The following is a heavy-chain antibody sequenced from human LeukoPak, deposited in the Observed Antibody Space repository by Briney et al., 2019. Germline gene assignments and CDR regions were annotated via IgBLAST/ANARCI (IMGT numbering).Heavy chain of an antibody. CDR1: GYTFTNYY. CDR3: ARERRAWGEDF. J-gene: IGHJ4*02. CDR2: INPNGGNT. V-gene: IGHV1-46*01. Sequence: GASVKISCKASGYTFTNYYTHWVRQAPGQGLEWVGLINPNGGNTGYAERFQGRVTVTTDTSTSTVYMELNSLGSEDTAVYYCARERRAWGEDFWGQGTLVTVSS. D-gene: IGHD3-16*01.